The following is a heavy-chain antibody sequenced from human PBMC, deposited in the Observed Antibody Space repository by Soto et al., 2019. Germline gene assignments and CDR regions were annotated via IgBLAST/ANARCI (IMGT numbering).Heavy chain of an antibody. Sequence: GGSLRLSCAASGIIFNGFGMHWVRQAPGKGLEWVAVISYDGSNKYYADSVKGRFTISRDNSKNTLYLQMNSLRAEDTAVYYCAKDLYSSSSLGYYYGMDVWGQGTTVTVSS. V-gene: IGHV3-30*18. CDR3: AKDLYSSSSLGYYYGMDV. CDR2: ISYDGSNK. D-gene: IGHD6-6*01. CDR1: GIIFNGFG. J-gene: IGHJ6*02.